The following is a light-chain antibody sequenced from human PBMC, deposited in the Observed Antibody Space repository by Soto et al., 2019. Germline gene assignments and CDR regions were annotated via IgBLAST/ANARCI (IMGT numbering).Light chain of an antibody. CDR3: CSYAGSPYV. CDR2: DVS. CDR1: SSDVGGYNY. J-gene: IGLJ1*01. V-gene: IGLV2-14*03. Sequence: QSVLTQPASVSGSPGQSITISCTGTSSDVGGYNYVSWYQHHPGKAPKLMIYDVSTRPSGVSDRFSGSKSGTTASLTISGLQAEDEADYYCCSYAGSPYVFGTGTKVTVL.